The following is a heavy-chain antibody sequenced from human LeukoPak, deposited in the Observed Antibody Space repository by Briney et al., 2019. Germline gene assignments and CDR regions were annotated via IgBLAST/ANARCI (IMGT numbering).Heavy chain of an antibody. V-gene: IGHV1-8*03. CDR2: MNPNSANT. CDR3: ARGRERGSSSSFTDY. J-gene: IGHJ4*02. CDR1: GYTFTSYD. D-gene: IGHD6-6*01. Sequence: GPSVKVSCKASGYTFTSYDIDWVRQATGQGLEWMGWMNPNSANTGYAQKFQGRVTIIRNTSISTTYMELSSLRFEDTAVYYCARGRERGSSSSFTDYWGQGTLVIVSS.